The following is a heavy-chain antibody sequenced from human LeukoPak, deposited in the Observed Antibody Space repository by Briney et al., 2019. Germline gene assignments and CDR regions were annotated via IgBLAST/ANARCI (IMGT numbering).Heavy chain of an antibody. Sequence: GGSLRLSCAASGFTFSSYAMSWVRQAPGKGLEWVSAISGSGGSTYYADSVKGRFTISRDNSKNTLYLQMNSLRAEDTAVYYCAKDLAVVIIVATITVLDYWGQGTLVTVSS. CDR2: ISGSGGST. CDR3: AKDLAVVIIVATITVLDY. CDR1: GFTFSSYA. V-gene: IGHV3-23*01. J-gene: IGHJ4*02. D-gene: IGHD5-12*01.